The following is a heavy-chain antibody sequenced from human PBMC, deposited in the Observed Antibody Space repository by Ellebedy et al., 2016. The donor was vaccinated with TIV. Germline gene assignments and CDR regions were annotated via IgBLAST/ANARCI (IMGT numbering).Heavy chain of an antibody. V-gene: IGHV3-21*01. Sequence: PGGSLRFSCEVSGFIISDDWMSWVRQAPGKGLEWVSSISSSSSYIYYADSVKGRFTISRDNAKNSLYLQVNSLRAEDTAVYYCARGGRTGGYYYGIDVWGQGTTVTVSS. J-gene: IGHJ6*02. CDR3: ARGGRTGGYYYGIDV. CDR2: ISSSSSYI. D-gene: IGHD1-1*01. CDR1: GFIISDDW.